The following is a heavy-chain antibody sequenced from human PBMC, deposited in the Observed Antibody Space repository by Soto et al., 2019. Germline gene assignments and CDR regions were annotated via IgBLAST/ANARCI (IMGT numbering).Heavy chain of an antibody. CDR1: GFTFSNAW. Sequence: LRLSCAVSGFTFSNAWMSWVRQAPGKGLEWVGRIKSKTDGGTTDYAAPVKGRFTISRDDSKNTLYLQMNSLKTEDTAVYYCANYGGYYWRAFDFWGQGTMVTVSS. D-gene: IGHD3-22*01. CDR3: ANYGGYYWRAFDF. CDR2: IKSKTDGGTT. V-gene: IGHV3-15*01. J-gene: IGHJ3*01.